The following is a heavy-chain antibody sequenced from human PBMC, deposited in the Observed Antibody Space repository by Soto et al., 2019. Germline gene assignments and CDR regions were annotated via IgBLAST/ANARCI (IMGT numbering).Heavy chain of an antibody. Sequence: QVQLVESGGGVVQPGRSLRLSCAASGFTFSSYAMHWVRQAPGKGLEWVAVISYDGSNKYYADSVKGRFTISRDNSKNTLYLQMNSLRAEDTAVYYCARDLACYFDYWGQGTLVTVSS. CDR2: ISYDGSNK. CDR1: GFTFSSYA. J-gene: IGHJ4*02. CDR3: ARDLACYFDY. V-gene: IGHV3-30-3*01.